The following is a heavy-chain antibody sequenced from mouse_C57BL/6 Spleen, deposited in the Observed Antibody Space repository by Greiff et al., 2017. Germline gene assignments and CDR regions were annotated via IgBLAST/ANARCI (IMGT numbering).Heavy chain of an antibody. CDR1: GYTFTDYY. J-gene: IGHJ3*01. D-gene: IGHD2-3*01. CDR3: ANTGDCYYWFAY. CDR2: ITPNNGGT. Sequence: EVQLQQSGPELVKPGASVKISCKASGYTFTDYYLNWVKQSHGKSLEWIGDITPNNGGTSYNQKFKGKATLTVDKSSSTAYMELRSLPSEDSAVYYCANTGDCYYWFAYWGQGTLVTVSA. V-gene: IGHV1-26*01.